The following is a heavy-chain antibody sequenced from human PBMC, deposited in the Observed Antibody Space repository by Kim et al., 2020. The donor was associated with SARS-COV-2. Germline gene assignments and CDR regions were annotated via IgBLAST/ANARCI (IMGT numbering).Heavy chain of an antibody. CDR1: GFNFGDYV. CDR3: TREADYSSFVDAFDI. J-gene: IGHJ3*02. V-gene: IGHV3-49*03. CDR2: IRSELYGGTV. Sequence: GGSLRLSCTGSGFNFGDYVLSWFRQAPGKRLEWVGFIRSELYGGTVEYAASVKARFTISRDDSKSVAYLQMKSLRAEDTAMYYCTREADYSSFVDAFDIWGQGTMVTVSS. D-gene: IGHD4-4*01.